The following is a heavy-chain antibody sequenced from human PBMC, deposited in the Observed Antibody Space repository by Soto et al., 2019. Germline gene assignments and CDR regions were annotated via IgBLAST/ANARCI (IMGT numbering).Heavy chain of an antibody. CDR3: ARGYTDAALDY. V-gene: IGHV3-30-3*01. CDR2: ISYDGSNK. D-gene: IGHD1-20*01. CDR1: GFTFSSYA. Sequence: QVQLVESGGGVVQPGRSLRLSCAASGFTFSSYAMHWVRQAPGKGLEWVAVISYDGSNKYYADSVKDRFTISRDNSKNTLYLQMNSLRAEDTAVYYCARGYTDAALDYWGQGTLVTVSS. J-gene: IGHJ4*02.